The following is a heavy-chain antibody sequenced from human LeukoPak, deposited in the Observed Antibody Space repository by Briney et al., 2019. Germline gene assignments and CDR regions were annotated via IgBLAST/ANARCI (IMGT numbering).Heavy chain of an antibody. Sequence: ASVKVSCKASGYTFTSYAMHWVRQAPGQRLEWMGWINAGNGNTKCSQKFQGRVTITRDTSASTAYMELSSLRSEDTAVYYCARFSYRYFDYWGQGTLVTVSS. J-gene: IGHJ4*02. CDR2: INAGNGNT. CDR3: ARFSYRYFDY. V-gene: IGHV1-3*01. CDR1: GYTFTSYA. D-gene: IGHD1-14*01.